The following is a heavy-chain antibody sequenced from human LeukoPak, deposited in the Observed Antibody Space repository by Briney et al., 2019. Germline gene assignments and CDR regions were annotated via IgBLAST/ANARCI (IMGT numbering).Heavy chain of an antibody. D-gene: IGHD3-3*01. CDR1: GFTFDDYA. Sequence: GGSLRLSCAASGFTFDDYAMHWVRQAPGEGLEWVSLISGDGGSTYYADSVKGRFTISRDNSKNSLYLQMNSLRTEDTALYYCAKGFRFLEWLDYWGQGTLVTVSS. J-gene: IGHJ4*02. V-gene: IGHV3-43*02. CDR2: ISGDGGST. CDR3: AKGFRFLEWLDY.